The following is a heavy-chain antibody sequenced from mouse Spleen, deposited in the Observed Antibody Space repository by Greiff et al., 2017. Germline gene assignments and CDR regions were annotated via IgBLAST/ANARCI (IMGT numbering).Heavy chain of an antibody. CDR1: GYTFTSYW. D-gene: IGHD2-12*01. CDR3: ARTAGDSYYSYGLGY. Sequence: VKLQQPGAELVRPGTSVKLSCKASGYTFTSYWMHWVKQRPGQGLEWIGVIDPSDSYTNYNQKFKGKATLTVDTSSSTAYMQLSSLTSEDSAVYYCARTAGDSYYSYGLGYWGQGTLVTVSA. J-gene: IGHJ3*01. V-gene: IGHV1-59*01. CDR2: IDPSDSYT.